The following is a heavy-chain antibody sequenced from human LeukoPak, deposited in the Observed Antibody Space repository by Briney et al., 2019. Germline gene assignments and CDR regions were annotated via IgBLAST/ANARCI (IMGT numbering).Heavy chain of an antibody. D-gene: IGHD6-6*01. V-gene: IGHV4-34*01. Sequence: PSETLSLTCAVYGGSFSGYYWSWIRQPPGKGLEWIGGINHSGSTNYNPSLKSRVTISVDTSKNQFSLKVSSVTAADTAVYYCARRIAARPRGYWFDPWGQGTLVTVSS. J-gene: IGHJ5*02. CDR2: INHSGST. CDR3: ARRIAARPRGYWFDP. CDR1: GGSFSGYY.